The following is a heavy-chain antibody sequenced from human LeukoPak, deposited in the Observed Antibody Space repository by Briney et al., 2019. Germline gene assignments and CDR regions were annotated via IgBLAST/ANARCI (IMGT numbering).Heavy chain of an antibody. D-gene: IGHD3-10*01. CDR1: GGSITSYY. Sequence: SETLSLTCTVSGGSITSYYWSWIRQPPGKGLEWIGYIYYSGSTNYNPSLKSRVTISVDTSKNQFSLKLSSVTAADTAVYYCARDPYGSGSYYKYYYYYYGMDVWGQGTTVTVSS. CDR2: IYYSGST. CDR3: ARDPYGSGSYYKYYYYYYGMDV. J-gene: IGHJ6*02. V-gene: IGHV4-59*01.